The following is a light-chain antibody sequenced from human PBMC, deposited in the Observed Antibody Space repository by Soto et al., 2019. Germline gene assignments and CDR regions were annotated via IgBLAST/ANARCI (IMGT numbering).Light chain of an antibody. CDR3: QQYGSSPT. CDR1: QSVRES. Sequence: EILLTQCPATLSLSPGERATLSCGASQSVRESLAWYKQTLGQAPRLLIYDVSSRASGIPDRLSGSGSGTEFTLSISRMEPEDFAVYYCQQYGSSPTFGHGTKVDIK. V-gene: IGKV3D-20*01. J-gene: IGKJ1*01. CDR2: DVS.